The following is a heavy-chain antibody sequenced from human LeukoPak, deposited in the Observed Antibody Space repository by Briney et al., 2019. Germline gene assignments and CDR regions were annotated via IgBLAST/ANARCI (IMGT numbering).Heavy chain of an antibody. CDR3: TKVRSGSSSWALRVFDY. CDR2: ISPAGGTT. D-gene: IGHD6-13*01. J-gene: IGHJ4*02. CDR1: GFTFSSEA. Sequence: GGSLRLSCAVSGFTFSSEAMGWVRQLPGGGLEWVSTISPAGGTTYYAESMKGRFTISRDNSKSTLYLQMNSLRVEGTAVYYCTKVRSGSSSWALRVFDYWGQGALVTVSS. V-gene: IGHV3-23*01.